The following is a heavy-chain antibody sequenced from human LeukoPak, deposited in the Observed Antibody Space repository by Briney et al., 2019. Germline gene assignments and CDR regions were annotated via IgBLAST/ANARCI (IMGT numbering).Heavy chain of an antibody. J-gene: IGHJ5*02. V-gene: IGHV4-39*01. Sequence: PSDTLSLTCTVCGGSISRIRYYWGWIRQPPAEVLEWIGSHYYSGNSYSTPTIRSRISISVDTSKNQFSLKLSSVTAADTAVYYCARAQELKIGGWFDPWGQGTPVTVSS. D-gene: IGHD6-13*01. CDR2: HYYSGNS. CDR1: GGSISRIRYY. CDR3: ARAQELKIGGWFDP.